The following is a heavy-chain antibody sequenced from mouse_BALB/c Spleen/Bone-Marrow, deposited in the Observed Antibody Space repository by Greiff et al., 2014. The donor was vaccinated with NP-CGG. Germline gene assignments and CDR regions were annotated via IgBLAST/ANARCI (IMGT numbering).Heavy chain of an antibody. D-gene: IGHD1-1*01. J-gene: IGHJ2*01. V-gene: IGHV14-3*02. CDR1: GFNIKDTY. CDR2: IDPANGNT. Sequence: VKLQQSXAELVKPGASVKLSCTASGFNIKDTYMHWVKQRPEKGLERIGRIDPANGNTKYDPKFQGKATITADTSSNTAYLQLSSLTSEDTAVYYCARYYYGSSYFDYWGQGTTLTVSS. CDR3: ARYYYGSSYFDY.